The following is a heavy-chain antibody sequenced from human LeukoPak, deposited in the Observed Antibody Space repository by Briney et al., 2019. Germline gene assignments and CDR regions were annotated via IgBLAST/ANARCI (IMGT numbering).Heavy chain of an antibody. CDR2: INPNSGGT. CDR3: ARDLGAYYDILTQPAGAFDI. J-gene: IGHJ3*02. D-gene: IGHD3-9*01. V-gene: IGHV1-2*04. Sequence: ASVKVSCKASGYTFTGYYMHWVRQAPGQGLEWMGWINPNSGGTNYAQKFQGWVTMTRDTSISTAYMELSRLRSDDTAVYYCARDLGAYYDILTQPAGAFDIWGQGTMVTVSS. CDR1: GYTFTGYY.